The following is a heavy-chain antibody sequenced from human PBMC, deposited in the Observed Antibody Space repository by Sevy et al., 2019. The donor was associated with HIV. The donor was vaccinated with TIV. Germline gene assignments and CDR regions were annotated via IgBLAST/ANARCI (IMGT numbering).Heavy chain of an antibody. Sequence: ASVKVSCKASGYSFTKYWIGWVRQMPGKGLEWMGIIYPGDSDIRYSPSFPGQVTFSVDKSISTAYLQWSSLKASDTAMYYCARQILGDSSTWYFLDAFDIWGQGTMVTVSS. D-gene: IGHD2-2*01. CDR1: GYSFTKYW. J-gene: IGHJ3*02. CDR3: ARQILGDSSTWYFLDAFDI. V-gene: IGHV5-51*01. CDR2: IYPGDSDI.